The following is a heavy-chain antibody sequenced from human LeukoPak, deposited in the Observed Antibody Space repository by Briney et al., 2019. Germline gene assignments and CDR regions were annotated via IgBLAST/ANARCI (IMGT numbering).Heavy chain of an antibody. J-gene: IGHJ4*02. D-gene: IGHD3-10*01. CDR3: AKAGQVLWSRTGYFDY. V-gene: IGHV3-23*01. CDR2: ISGSGGST. CDR1: GFTFSSYA. Sequence: GGSLRLSCAASGFTFSSYAMSWVRQAPGKGLEWVSAISGSGGSTYYADSVKGRFTISRDNPKNTLYLQMNSLRAEDTAVYYCAKAGQVLWSRTGYFDYWGQGTLVTVSS.